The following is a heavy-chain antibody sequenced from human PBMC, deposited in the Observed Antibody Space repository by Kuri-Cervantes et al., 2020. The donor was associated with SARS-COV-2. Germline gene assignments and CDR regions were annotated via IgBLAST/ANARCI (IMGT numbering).Heavy chain of an antibody. V-gene: IGHV4-39*07. J-gene: IGHJ4*02. CDR2: INHSGST. D-gene: IGHD3-16*01. CDR1: GGSISSGGYY. CDR3: ARLPAGLRLGERYFDY. Sequence: SETLSLTCTVSGGSISSGGYYWTWIRQPPGKGLEWIGEINHSGSTNYNPSLKSRVTISVDTSKNQFSLNLNSLTAADTAVYYCARLPAGLRLGERYFDYWGQGTLVTVSS.